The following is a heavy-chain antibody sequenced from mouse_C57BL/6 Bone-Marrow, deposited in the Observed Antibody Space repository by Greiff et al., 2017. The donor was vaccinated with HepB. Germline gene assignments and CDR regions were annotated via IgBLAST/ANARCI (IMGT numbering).Heavy chain of an antibody. CDR1: GYTFTSYW. CDR2: IDPSDSYT. D-gene: IGHD1-1*01. J-gene: IGHJ4*01. V-gene: IGHV1-59*01. Sequence: VKLQQPGAELVRPGTSVKLSCKASGYTFTSYWMHWVKQRPGQGLEWIGVIDPSDSYTNYNQKFKGKATLTVDTSSSTAYMQLSSLTSEDSAVYYCAKDYGSSYDAMDYWGQGTSVTVSS. CDR3: AKDYGSSYDAMDY.